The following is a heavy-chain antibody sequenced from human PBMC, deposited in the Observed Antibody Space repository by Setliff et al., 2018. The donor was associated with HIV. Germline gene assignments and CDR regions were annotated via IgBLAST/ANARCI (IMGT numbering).Heavy chain of an antibody. J-gene: IGHJ4*02. CDR2: IIPIFGTA. Sequence: SVKVSCKTTGGTFNIFSITWVRQAPGQGLEWMGGIIPIFGTANYAQKFQGRVTITADESTSTAYMELSSLRSEDTAVYYCARKGSGSSFDFEYWGQGTLVTVSS. V-gene: IGHV1-69*13. D-gene: IGHD3-10*01. CDR1: GGTFNIFS. CDR3: ARKGSGSSFDFEY.